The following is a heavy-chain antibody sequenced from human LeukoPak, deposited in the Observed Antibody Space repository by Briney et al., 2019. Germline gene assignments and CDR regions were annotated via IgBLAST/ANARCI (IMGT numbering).Heavy chain of an antibody. CDR3: AKGLLYSYGYYFDY. D-gene: IGHD5-18*01. CDR2: ISGSGGST. V-gene: IGHV3-23*01. Sequence: GGSLRLSCAASGFTFSSYSMNWVRQAPGKGLEWVPAISGSGGSTYYADSVKGRFTISRDNSKDTLYLQMNSLRAEDTAVYYCAKGLLYSYGYYFDYWGQGTLVTVSS. J-gene: IGHJ4*02. CDR1: GFTFSSYS.